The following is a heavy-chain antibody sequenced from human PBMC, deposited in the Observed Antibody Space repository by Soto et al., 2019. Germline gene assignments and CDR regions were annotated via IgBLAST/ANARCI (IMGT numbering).Heavy chain of an antibody. CDR3: AKDPLPCTNGVCYSYFDY. D-gene: IGHD2-8*01. J-gene: IGHJ4*02. V-gene: IGHV3-48*01. Sequence: GGSLRLSCAASGFTFSSYSMNWVRQAPGKGLEWVSYISSSSSTIYYADSVKGRFTISRDNSKNTLYLQMNSLRAEDTAVYYCAKDPLPCTNGVCYSYFDYWGQGTLVTVSS. CDR2: ISSSSSTI. CDR1: GFTFSSYS.